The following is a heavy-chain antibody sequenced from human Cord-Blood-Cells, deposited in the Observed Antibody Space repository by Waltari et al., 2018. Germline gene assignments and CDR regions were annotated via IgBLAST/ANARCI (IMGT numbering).Heavy chain of an antibody. CDR1: GGSISSSSYY. D-gene: IGHD1-26*01. CDR3: GRRIVGATTGAFDI. J-gene: IGHJ3*02. Sequence: QLQLQESGPGLVKPSETLSLTCTVSGGSISSSSYYWGWIRQPPGKGLEWIGSIYYSGSTYYNPSLKSRVTISVDTSKNQFSLKLSSVTAADTAVYYCGRRIVGATTGAFDIWGQGTMVTDSS. CDR2: IYYSGST. V-gene: IGHV4-39*01.